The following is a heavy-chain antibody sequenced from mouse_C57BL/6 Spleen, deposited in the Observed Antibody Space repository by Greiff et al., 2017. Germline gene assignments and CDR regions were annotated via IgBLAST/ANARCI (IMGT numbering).Heavy chain of an antibody. CDR2: INYDGRST. V-gene: IGHV5-16*01. CDR1: GFTFSDYY. J-gene: IGHJ2*01. D-gene: IGHD2-4*01. Sequence: EVKLVESEGGLVQPGSSMKLSCTASGFTFSDYYMAWVRQVPEKGLEWVANINYDGRSTYYLDSLKSRFIISRDNAKNILYLHMSSLKSEDTATYYCARDNDYFDYWGQGTTLTVSS. CDR3: ARDNDYFDY.